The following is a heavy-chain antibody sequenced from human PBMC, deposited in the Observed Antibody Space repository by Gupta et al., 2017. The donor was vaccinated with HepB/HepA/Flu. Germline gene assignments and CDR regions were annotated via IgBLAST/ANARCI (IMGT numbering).Heavy chain of an antibody. Sequence: QEQLVQSGAEVKNPGASVKVSCKASGYTFTHFDINWVRQATGQGLEFMGWMNANTGNTGYEQKFQGRVTMTRDTSISTAYMELSSLTFEDTAVYYCARGRGGKVDWGYFDLWGRGTQVTVSS. D-gene: IGHD3/OR15-3a*01. CDR1: GYTFTHFD. CDR3: ARGRGGKVDWGYFDL. CDR2: MNANTGNT. V-gene: IGHV1-8*01. J-gene: IGHJ2*01.